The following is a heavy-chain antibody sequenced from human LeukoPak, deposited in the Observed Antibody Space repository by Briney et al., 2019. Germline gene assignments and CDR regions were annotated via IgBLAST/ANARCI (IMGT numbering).Heavy chain of an antibody. J-gene: IGHJ4*02. CDR1: GGSFSNYY. CDR3: ARHYYDSSGYYPLYFDH. Sequence: SETLSLTCAVYGGSFSNYYWSWIRQPPGKGLEWIGEINHSGSTNYNPSLKSRVTISVDTSKKQFSLKLSSVTAADTAVYYCARHYYDSSGYYPLYFDHWGQGTLVTVSS. V-gene: IGHV4-34*01. CDR2: INHSGST. D-gene: IGHD3-22*01.